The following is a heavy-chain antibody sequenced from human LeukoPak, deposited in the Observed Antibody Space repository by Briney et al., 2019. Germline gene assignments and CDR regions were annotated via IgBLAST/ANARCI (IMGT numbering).Heavy chain of an antibody. J-gene: IGHJ4*02. CDR2: ISGSGGST. V-gene: IGHV3-23*01. CDR1: GFTFTSYS. D-gene: IGHD6-19*01. Sequence: PGGSLRLSCAASGFTFTSYSMNWVRQAPGKGLEWVSAISGSGGSTYYADSVKGRFTISRDNSKNTLYLQMNSLRAEDTAVYYCAKDLFSGWYYFDYWGQGTLVTVSS. CDR3: AKDLFSGWYYFDY.